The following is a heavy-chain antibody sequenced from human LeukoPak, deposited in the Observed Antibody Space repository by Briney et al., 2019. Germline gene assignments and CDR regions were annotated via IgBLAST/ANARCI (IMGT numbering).Heavy chain of an antibody. CDR1: GFTFSTYW. J-gene: IGHJ4*02. CDR3: ARDSSGYQ. V-gene: IGHV3-7*01. D-gene: IGHD3-22*01. Sequence: GGSLRFSCAASGFTFSTYWMCWVRQAPGKGLEWVANIKEDGSEKYYGDSVKGRFTISRDNAKNSLHQQMNSLRAEDTAVYYCARDSSGYQWGQGTLVTVSS. CDR2: IKEDGSEK.